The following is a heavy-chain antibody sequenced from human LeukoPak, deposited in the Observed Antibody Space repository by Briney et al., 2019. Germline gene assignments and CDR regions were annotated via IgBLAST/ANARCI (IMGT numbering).Heavy chain of an antibody. J-gene: IGHJ4*02. CDR3: ARNASYIVVVPNFDY. D-gene: IGHD2-21*01. CDR2: INPSAGST. V-gene: IGHV1-46*01. Sequence: ASVKVSCKASGHTFTSYYMHWVRQAPGQGLEWMGIINPSAGSTSYAQKFQGRVTMTRDTSTSTVYMELRSLRSDDTAVYYCARNASYIVVVPNFDYWGQGTLVTVSS. CDR1: GHTFTSYY.